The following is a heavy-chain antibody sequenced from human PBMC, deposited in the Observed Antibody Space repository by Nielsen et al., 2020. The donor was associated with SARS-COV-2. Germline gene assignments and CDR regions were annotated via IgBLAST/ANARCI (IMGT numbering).Heavy chain of an antibody. V-gene: IGHV4-61*01. J-gene: IGHJ4*02. CDR1: SGSVRSGTYY. CDR3: VGHVDEGGSSRPLKTRPPPFFDS. D-gene: IGHD1-26*01. Sequence: SATLYLICSVSSGSVRSGTYYWSWIRQPPGKGLEWIGYFSYSGSTNYNPFLKSRVTISVDTSKNQFSLKLSSVTAADTAVYFCVGHVDEGGSSRPLKTRPPPFFDSWGQGIRVTVSS. CDR2: FSYSGST.